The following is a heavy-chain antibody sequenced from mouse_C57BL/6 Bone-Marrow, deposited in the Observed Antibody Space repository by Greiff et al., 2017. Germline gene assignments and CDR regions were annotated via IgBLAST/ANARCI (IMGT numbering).Heavy chain of an antibody. CDR2: IYPSDSET. CDR3: ARRDVRGDYYAMDY. CDR1: GYTFTGYW. V-gene: IGHV1-61*01. Sequence: QVQLQQPGAELVRPGSSVKLSCKASGYTFTGYWMDWVKQRPGQGLEWIGNIYPSDSETHYNQKFKDKATLTVDKSSSTAYMQLSSLTSEDSAVYYCARRDVRGDYYAMDYWGQGTSVTVSS. J-gene: IGHJ4*01.